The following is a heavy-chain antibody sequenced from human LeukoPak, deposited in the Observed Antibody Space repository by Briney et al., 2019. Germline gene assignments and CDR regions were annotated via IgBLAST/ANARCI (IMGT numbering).Heavy chain of an antibody. CDR3: AKDQEGGAGTGRFDY. J-gene: IGHJ4*02. D-gene: IGHD6-13*01. CDR2: ISSSGSDI. Sequence: PGGSLRLSCAASGFTFSNYEMHWVRQAPGKGLEWVSYISSSGSDIYYADSVKGRFTISRDNSQNTFYLQMTSLRAEDTAVYYCAKDQEGGAGTGRFDYWGQGTLVTVSS. V-gene: IGHV3-48*03. CDR1: GFTFSNYE.